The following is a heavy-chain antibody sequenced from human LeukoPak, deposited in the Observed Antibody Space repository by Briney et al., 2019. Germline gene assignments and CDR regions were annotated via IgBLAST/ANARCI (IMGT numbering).Heavy chain of an antibody. Sequence: ASVKVSCKASGYTFTGYYMHWVRQAPGQGLEWMGWINPNSGGTNYAQKFQGRVTMTRDTSISTAYMELSRLRSDDTAVYYCARVTDYDFWSGYYTTPSHFDYWGQGTLVTVSS. D-gene: IGHD3-3*01. V-gene: IGHV1-2*02. J-gene: IGHJ4*02. CDR1: GYTFTGYY. CDR3: ARVTDYDFWSGYYTTPSHFDY. CDR2: INPNSGGT.